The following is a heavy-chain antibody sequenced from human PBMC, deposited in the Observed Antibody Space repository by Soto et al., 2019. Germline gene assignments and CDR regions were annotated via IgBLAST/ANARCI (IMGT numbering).Heavy chain of an antibody. CDR2: ISSSGSTI. CDR3: AGINP. D-gene: IGHD3-16*01. Sequence: GVSLRLSWSASGFTFGHYYISWIRQAPGKGLERDSYISSSGSTIYYADSVKGRFTISRDNAKNSLYLQMNSLRYEDTAVHYCAGINPRAQGTPVTVSS. V-gene: IGHV3-11*01. J-gene: IGHJ4*02. CDR1: GFTFGHYY.